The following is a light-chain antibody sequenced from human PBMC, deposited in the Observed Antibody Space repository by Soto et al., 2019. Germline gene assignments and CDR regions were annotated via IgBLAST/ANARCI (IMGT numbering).Light chain of an antibody. V-gene: IGKV3-15*01. CDR1: QSIGSD. J-gene: IGKJ1*01. CDR2: GAS. CDR3: HHYSIWPWT. Sequence: IVMTQSPATLSVSPGERATLSCRASQSIGSDLAWYQQKPGQAPRLLIYGASTRATGIPARFSGSGSGTEFTLTISSLQSEDVASYHCHHYSIWPWTFGQGTKVDIK.